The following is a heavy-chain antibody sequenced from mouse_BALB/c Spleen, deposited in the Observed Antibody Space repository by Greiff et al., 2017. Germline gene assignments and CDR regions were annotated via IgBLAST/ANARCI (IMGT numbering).Heavy chain of an antibody. CDR1: GFTFSDYY. J-gene: IGHJ1*01. Sequence: DVMLVESGGGLVKPGGSLKLSCAASGFTFSDYYMYWVRQTPEKRLEWVATISDGGSYTYYPDSVKGRFTISRDNAKNNLYLQMSSLKSEDTAMYYCARGPVYYGSSYWDFDVWGAGTTVTVSS. CDR3: ARGPVYYGSSYWDFDV. V-gene: IGHV5-4*02. D-gene: IGHD1-1*01. CDR2: ISDGGSYT.